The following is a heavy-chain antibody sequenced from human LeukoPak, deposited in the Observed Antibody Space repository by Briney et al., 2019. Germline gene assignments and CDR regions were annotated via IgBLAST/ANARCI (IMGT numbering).Heavy chain of an antibody. J-gene: IGHJ4*02. CDR1: GGSINNYY. V-gene: IGHV4-59*01. D-gene: IGHD3-9*01. CDR2: IHYSGST. CDR3: ARTVRYFGVSPSYYFDY. Sequence: SETLSLTCTVSGGSINNYYWSWIRQPPGKGLEWIGYIHYSGSTNYNPSLKSRVTTSVDTSKNQFSLKLSSVTAADTAVYYCARTVRYFGVSPSYYFDYWGQGTLVTVSS.